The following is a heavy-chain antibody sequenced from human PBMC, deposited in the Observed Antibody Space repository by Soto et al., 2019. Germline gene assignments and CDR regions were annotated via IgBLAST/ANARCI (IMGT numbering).Heavy chain of an antibody. CDR3: ARHAYYDILTGHNDAFDI. V-gene: IGHV4-39*01. D-gene: IGHD3-9*01. CDR1: GGSISSSSYY. CDR2: IYYSGST. Sequence: PSETLSLTCTVSGGSISSSSYYWGWIRQPPGKGLEWIGSIYYSGSTYYNPSLKSRVTISVDTSKNQFPLKLSSVTAADTAVYYCARHAYYDILTGHNDAFDIWGQGTMVTVSS. J-gene: IGHJ3*02.